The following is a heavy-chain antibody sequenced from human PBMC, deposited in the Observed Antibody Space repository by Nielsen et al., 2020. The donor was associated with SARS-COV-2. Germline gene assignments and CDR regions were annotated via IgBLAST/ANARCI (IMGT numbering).Heavy chain of an antibody. CDR1: GYTFTSYY. V-gene: IGHV1-69*13. CDR2: IIPIFGTA. CDR3: ARRGGSYYDY. Sequence: SVKVSCKASGYTFTSYYMHWVRQAPGQGLEWMGGIIPIFGTANYAQKFQGRVTITADESTSTAYMELSSLRSEDTAGYYCARRGGSYYDYWGQGTLVTVSS. J-gene: IGHJ4*02. D-gene: IGHD3-16*01.